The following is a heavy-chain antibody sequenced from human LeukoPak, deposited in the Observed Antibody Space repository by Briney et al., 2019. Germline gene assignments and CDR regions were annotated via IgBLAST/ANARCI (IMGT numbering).Heavy chain of an antibody. J-gene: IGHJ4*01. CDR3: AGGYTFGWFYFEY. V-gene: IGHV3-30*03. Sequence: PGGSLRLSCAASGFNFNMYAIHWVRQAPGKGLEWLGVIPYDGKYKHSADSVKGRLTISRDNSKNTAFLQLNTLGPEDTALYYCAGGYTFGWFYFEYWGHGTLVTVSS. D-gene: IGHD3-9*01. CDR1: GFNFNMYA. CDR2: IPYDGKYK.